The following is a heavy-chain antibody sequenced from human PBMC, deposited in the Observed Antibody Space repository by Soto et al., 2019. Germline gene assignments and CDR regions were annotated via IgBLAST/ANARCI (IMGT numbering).Heavy chain of an antibody. V-gene: IGHV4-39*01. CDR1: GGSVTNSSYY. J-gene: IGHJ4*02. Sequence: SETLSLTCTASGGSVTNSSYYWGWIRQSPGKGLEWIGSVYYRGRSYSKSSVKSRVTISVDTSKNRFSLSLNSVTASDTAVYFCVSQRTTVPTQAYFDYWGPGALVTVSS. D-gene: IGHD4-17*01. CDR3: VSQRTTVPTQAYFDY. CDR2: VYYRGRS.